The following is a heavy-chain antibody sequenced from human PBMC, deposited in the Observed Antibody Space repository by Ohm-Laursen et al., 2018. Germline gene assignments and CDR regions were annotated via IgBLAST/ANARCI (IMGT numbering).Heavy chain of an antibody. V-gene: IGHV3-7*03. CDR1: GFTFSSYW. J-gene: IGHJ5*02. D-gene: IGHD2-2*01. CDR3: ARVLDYQSLRFDP. Sequence: SLRLSCAASGFTFSSYWMSWVRQAPGKGLEWVASLKQDGSEIYYVDSVKGRFTISRDNAKNSLYLQMNSLTVEDTAVYYCARVLDYQSLRFDPWGQGTLVTVSS. CDR2: LKQDGSEI.